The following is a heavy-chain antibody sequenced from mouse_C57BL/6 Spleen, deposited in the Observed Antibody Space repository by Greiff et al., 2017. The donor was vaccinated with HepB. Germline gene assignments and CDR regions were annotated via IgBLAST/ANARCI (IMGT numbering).Heavy chain of an antibody. CDR1: GFNIKDDY. Sequence: VQLQQSGAELVRPGASVKLSCTASGFNIKDDYMHWVKQRPEQGLEWIGWIDPENGDTEYASKFQGKATITADTSSNTAYLQLSSLTSEDTAVYYCTTHGPLYYWGQGTTLTVSS. D-gene: IGHD1-1*02. J-gene: IGHJ2*01. CDR2: IDPENGDT. CDR3: TTHGPLYY. V-gene: IGHV14-4*01.